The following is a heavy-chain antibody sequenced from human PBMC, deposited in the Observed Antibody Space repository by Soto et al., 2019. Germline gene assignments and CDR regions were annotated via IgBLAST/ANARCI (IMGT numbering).Heavy chain of an antibody. CDR1: GGTFSSYA. D-gene: IGHD6-13*01. CDR2: IIPIFGTA. CDR3: ARYEGSRALLSSWFDP. Sequence: QVPLVQSGAEVKKPGSSVKVSCKASGGTFSSYAISWVRQAPGQGLEWMGGIIPIFGTAIYAQKFQGRVTITADESTSTAYMELSSLRSEDTAVYYCARYEGSRALLSSWFDPWGQGTLVTVSS. J-gene: IGHJ5*02. V-gene: IGHV1-69*01.